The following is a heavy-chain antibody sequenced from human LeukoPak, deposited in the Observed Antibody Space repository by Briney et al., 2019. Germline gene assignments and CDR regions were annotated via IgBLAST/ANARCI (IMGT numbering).Heavy chain of an antibody. D-gene: IGHD2-2*01. CDR3: TQYCSSTSCSRFDY. J-gene: IGHJ4*02. CDR2: IIPILGIA. CDR1: GGTFSSYT. V-gene: IGHV1-69*02. Sequence: GSSVKVSCKASGGTFSSYTISWVRQAPGQGLEWVGRIIPILGIANYAQKFQGRVTITADKSTSTAYMELSSLRSEDTAVYYCTQYCSSTSCSRFDYWGQGTLVTVSS.